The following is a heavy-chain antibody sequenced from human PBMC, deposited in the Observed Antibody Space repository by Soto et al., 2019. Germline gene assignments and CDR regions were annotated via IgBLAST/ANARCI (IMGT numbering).Heavy chain of an antibody. CDR3: ARESGTMIVVGPRSHGMPV. D-gene: IGHD3-22*01. V-gene: IGHV4-59*01. CDR2: IYYSGST. Sequence: PSETLSRTCTVSWGSISSYYWSWIRQPPWEGLGWVGYIYYSGSTNYNPSLKSRVTISVDTSKNQFSLKLSSVTAADTAVYYCARESGTMIVVGPRSHGMPVLGQGTTVTVS. J-gene: IGHJ6*02. CDR1: WGSISSYY.